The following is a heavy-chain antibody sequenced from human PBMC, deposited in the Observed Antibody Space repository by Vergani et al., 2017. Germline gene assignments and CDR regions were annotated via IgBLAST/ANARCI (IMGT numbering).Heavy chain of an antibody. CDR3: TLGPGNRGFDY. Sequence: EVQLVESGGGLVKPGGSFRLSFEALGFFFNNAWITWVAQAPGKGLEYIGRIKSVSDGETRDYAAPVKGRFNISRDDSKNKVYLQMNSLKIEDTGVYYCTLGPGNRGFDYWGQGTLVTVSS. J-gene: IGHJ4*02. CDR1: GFFFNNAW. D-gene: IGHD1-14*01. V-gene: IGHV3-15*01. CDR2: IKSVSDGETR.